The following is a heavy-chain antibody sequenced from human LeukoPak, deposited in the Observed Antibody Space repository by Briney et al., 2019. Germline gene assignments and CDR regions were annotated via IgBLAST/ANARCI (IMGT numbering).Heavy chain of an antibody. CDR2: ISTYNANT. D-gene: IGHD2-8*01. J-gene: IGHJ4*02. CDR3: AREECSIGVCYPSGY. CDR1: GYSFTSYG. Sequence: ASVKVSRKASGYSFTSYGISWVRQAPGQGLEWMGWISTYNANTNYALKLQGRGTLTTDTSTSTDYMELKSLRSDDTAVYYCAREECSIGVCYPSGYWGQGTLVTVSS. V-gene: IGHV1-18*01.